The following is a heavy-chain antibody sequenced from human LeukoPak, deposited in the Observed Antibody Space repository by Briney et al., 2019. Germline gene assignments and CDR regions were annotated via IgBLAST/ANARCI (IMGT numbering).Heavy chain of an antibody. CDR1: GYSFTSYW. Sequence: GESLKISCKGSGYSFTSYWIGWVRQMPGKGLEWMGSIYPGDSDTKYRPSFQGQVTMSADKSISTAYLQWSSLKASDTAMYYCARPSGTFEGYPFHWGQGTLVTVSS. D-gene: IGHD2/OR15-2a*01. J-gene: IGHJ4*02. CDR3: ARPSGTFEGYPFH. V-gene: IGHV5-51*01. CDR2: IYPGDSDT.